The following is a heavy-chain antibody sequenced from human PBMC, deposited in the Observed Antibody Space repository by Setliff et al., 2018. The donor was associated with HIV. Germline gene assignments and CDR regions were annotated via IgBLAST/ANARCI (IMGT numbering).Heavy chain of an antibody. CDR3: SLGYCSGDSCYSDPEVAFDI. Sequence: PGGSLRLSCAASGFTFSSYWMHWVRQAPGKGLVWVSRISADGSDTSYADSVKGRFTISRDNAMNTAFLQMNSVRGEDTALYYCSLGYCSGDSCYSDPEVAFDIWGHGTMVTVSS. CDR1: GFTFSSYW. CDR2: ISADGSDT. J-gene: IGHJ3*02. V-gene: IGHV3-74*01. D-gene: IGHD2-15*01.